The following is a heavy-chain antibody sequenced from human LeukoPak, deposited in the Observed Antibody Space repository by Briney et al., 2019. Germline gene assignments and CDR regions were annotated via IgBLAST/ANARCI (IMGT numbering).Heavy chain of an antibody. CDR2: ISNDGGGI. J-gene: IGHJ5*02. V-gene: IGHV3-23*01. CDR3: AKGGSGYFLDL. Sequence: PGGSLRLSCAASGFIFNNYGLIWVRQAPGKGLQWVSAISNDGGGITYADFVKGRFTISRDNSKNTLFLQMNGLRAEDTALYYCAKGGSGYFLDLWGQGTLVTVSS. D-gene: IGHD5-12*01. CDR1: GFIFNNYG.